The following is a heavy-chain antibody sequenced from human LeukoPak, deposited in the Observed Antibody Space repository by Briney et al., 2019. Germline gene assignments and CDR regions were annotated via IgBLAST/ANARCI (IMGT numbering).Heavy chain of an antibody. V-gene: IGHV4-34*01. CDR1: GGSFSGYY. J-gene: IGHJ4*02. CDR2: INNSGST. D-gene: IGHD4-17*01. CDR3: ARGVPRGDSLYY. Sequence: PSETLSLTCAVYGGSFSGYYWSCIRQPPGKGRECIGEINNSGSTNYNPSLKSRVTISVDTSKNQFSLKLSSVTAADTAVYVCARGVPRGDSLYYWGQGTLVTVSS.